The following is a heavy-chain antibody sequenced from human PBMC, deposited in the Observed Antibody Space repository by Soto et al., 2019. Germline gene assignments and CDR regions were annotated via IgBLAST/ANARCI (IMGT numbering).Heavy chain of an antibody. D-gene: IGHD3-10*01. V-gene: IGHV3-23*01. J-gene: IGHJ6*02. CDR2: ISNDGDR. CDR1: GFTFSSYA. Sequence: VHLLESGGALVQPGGSLRLSCAASGFTFSSYAIYWVRQAPGKGMEWVSTISNDGDRYYADSVVGRFTISRDNSKDTLYLQMNSLRAEDTAVYYCAKPKYRGVVLNVWGQGTTVPVSS. CDR3: AKPKYRGVVLNV.